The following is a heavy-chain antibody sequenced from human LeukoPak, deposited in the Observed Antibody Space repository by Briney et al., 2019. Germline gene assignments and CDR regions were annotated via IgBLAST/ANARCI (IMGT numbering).Heavy chain of an antibody. CDR1: GYTFTGYY. V-gene: IGHV1-2*06. CDR3: ARGREPRKPFDP. D-gene: IGHD1-26*01. CDR2: INPNSGGT. J-gene: IGHJ5*02. Sequence: ASVKVSCKASGYTFTGYYMHWVRQAPGQGLEWMGRINPNSGGTNYAQKFQGRVTMTRDTSISTAYMELSRPRSDDTAVYYCARGREPRKPFDPWGQGTLVTVSS.